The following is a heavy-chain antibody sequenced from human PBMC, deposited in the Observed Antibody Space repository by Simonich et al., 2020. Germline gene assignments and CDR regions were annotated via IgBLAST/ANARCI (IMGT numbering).Heavy chain of an antibody. CDR3: ASSKRGYNWNDFDY. CDR1: GYTFTGYY. CDR2: SNPNRGGT. Sequence: QVQLVQSGAEVKKPGASVKVSCKASGYTFTGYYMHWVRQAPGQGLGWMGGSNPNRGGTNYAQKFQGRVTMTRDTSISTAYMERSRLRSDDTAVYYCASSKRGYNWNDFDYWGQGTLVTVSS. D-gene: IGHD1-1*01. J-gene: IGHJ4*02. V-gene: IGHV1-2*02.